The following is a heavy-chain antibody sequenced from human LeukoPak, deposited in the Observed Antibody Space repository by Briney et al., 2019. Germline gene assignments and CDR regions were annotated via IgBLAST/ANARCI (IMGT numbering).Heavy chain of an antibody. CDR1: GGSISSSSYY. CDR3: ARDPYCTGGSCYHRFDY. J-gene: IGHJ4*02. D-gene: IGHD2-15*01. V-gene: IGHV4-39*07. Sequence: SETLSLTCTVSGGSISSSSYYWGWIRQSPGKGLEWIGSIYHSGSTNYNPSLKSRVTISVDKSKNQFSLKLSSVTAADTAVYFCARDPYCTGGSCYHRFDYWGQGTLVTVSS. CDR2: IYHSGST.